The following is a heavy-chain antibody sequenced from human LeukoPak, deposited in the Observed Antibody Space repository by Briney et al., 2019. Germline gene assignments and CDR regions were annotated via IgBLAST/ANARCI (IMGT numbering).Heavy chain of an antibody. CDR1: GFTFSTYA. CDR2: ISGSGGRT. D-gene: IGHD5-24*01. V-gene: IGHV3-23*01. Sequence: GGSLRLSCAASGFTFSTYAMSWVRQAPGKGLEWVSAISGSGGRTNYADSVKGRFTISRDNSRNTLYLKPNSLRADDPAVYYCAKERGAGYNRYPGIGVCYFDYWGQGTLVTVSS. CDR3: AKERGAGYNRYPGIGVCYFDY. J-gene: IGHJ4*02.